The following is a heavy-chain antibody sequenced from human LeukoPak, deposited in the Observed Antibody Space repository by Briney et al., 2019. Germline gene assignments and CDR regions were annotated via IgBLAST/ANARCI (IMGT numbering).Heavy chain of an antibody. J-gene: IGHJ4*02. V-gene: IGHV3-23*01. D-gene: IGHD3-16*01. CDR2: LRGNGDT. Sequence: GGSLRLSCAASGFSFSSNAMSWVRQAPARGLEWVSSLRGNGDTFYADSVKGRFTLSRDDSRNTVYLHLNNLRVEDSAVYYCASACWISNADAVWWGQGTLVIVSS. CDR1: GFSFSSNA. CDR3: ASACWISNADAVW.